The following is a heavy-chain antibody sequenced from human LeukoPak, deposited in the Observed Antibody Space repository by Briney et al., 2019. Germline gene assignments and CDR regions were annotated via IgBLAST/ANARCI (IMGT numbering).Heavy chain of an antibody. D-gene: IGHD6-19*01. CDR3: ARGKPIRYSSGWYGNPNAFDI. Sequence: PSETLSLTCAVYGGSFSGYYWSWIRQPPGKGLEWIGEINHSGSTNYNPSLKGRVTISVDTSKNQFSLKLSSVTAADTAVYYCARGKPIRYSSGWYGNPNAFDIWGQGTMVTVSS. J-gene: IGHJ3*02. CDR1: GGSFSGYY. V-gene: IGHV4-34*01. CDR2: INHSGST.